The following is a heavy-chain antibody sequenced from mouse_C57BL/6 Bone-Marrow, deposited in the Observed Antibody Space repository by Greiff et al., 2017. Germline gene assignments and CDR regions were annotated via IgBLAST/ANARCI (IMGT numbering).Heavy chain of an antibody. CDR2: IDPANGST. V-gene: IGHV14-3*01. Sequence: VQLQQSVAELVRPGASVKLSCTASGFNIKNNYMHWVKQRPEQGLEWIGRIDPANGSTKYAPKFKGKATITADTSSNTAYMQLSSLTSEDTAIFYCARSAYDDGYAMGGWGQGTSVTVSS. CDR1: GFNIKNNY. D-gene: IGHD2-4*01. CDR3: ARSAYDDGYAMGG. J-gene: IGHJ4*01.